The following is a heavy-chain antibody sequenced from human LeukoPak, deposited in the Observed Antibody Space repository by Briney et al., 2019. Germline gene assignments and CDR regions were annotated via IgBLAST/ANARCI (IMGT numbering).Heavy chain of an antibody. CDR1: GFTFSSYG. J-gene: IGHJ4*02. Sequence: PGGSLRLSCAASGFTFSSYGMHWVRQAPGKGLEWVAVIWYDGSNKYYADSVKGRFTISRDNSKNTLYLQMNSLRAEDTAVYYCGRWLQSYYLDYWGQGTLVTVSS. CDR3: GRWLQSYYLDY. D-gene: IGHD5-24*01. CDR2: IWYDGSNK. V-gene: IGHV3-33*01.